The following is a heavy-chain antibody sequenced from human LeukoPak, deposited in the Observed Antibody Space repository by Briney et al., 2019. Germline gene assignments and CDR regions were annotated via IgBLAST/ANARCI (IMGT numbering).Heavy chain of an antibody. CDR3: ARDGDGGNSDY. D-gene: IGHD4-23*01. CDR1: GGTFSSYA. Sequence: SVKVSCKASGGTFSSYAISWVRQALGQGLEWMGRIIPILGIANYAQKFQGRVTITADKSTSTAYMELSSLRSEDTAVYYCARDGDGGNSDYWGQGTLVTVSS. J-gene: IGHJ4*02. V-gene: IGHV1-69*04. CDR2: IIPILGIA.